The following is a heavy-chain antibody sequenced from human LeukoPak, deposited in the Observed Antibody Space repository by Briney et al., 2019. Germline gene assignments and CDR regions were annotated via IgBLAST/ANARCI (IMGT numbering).Heavy chain of an antibody. CDR2: IYYSGST. V-gene: IGHV4-59*01. D-gene: IGHD5-24*01. CDR3: ARGSRWLQLGPFDY. Sequence: ETLSLTCTVSGGSISSYYWSWIRQPPGKGLEWIGYIYYSGSTNYNPSLKSRVTISVDTSKNQFSLKLSSVTAADTAVYYCARGSRWLQLGPFDYWGQGTLVTVSS. J-gene: IGHJ4*02. CDR1: GGSISSYY.